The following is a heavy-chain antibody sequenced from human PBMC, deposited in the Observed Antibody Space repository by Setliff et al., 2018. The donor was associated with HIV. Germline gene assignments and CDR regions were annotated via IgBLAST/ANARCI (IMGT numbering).Heavy chain of an antibody. CDR3: ARGHYGA. J-gene: IGHJ4*02. CDR2: IRGDGSEK. Sequence: LRLSCAASGFAFSTTWIFSTSWMNWVRQAPGKGLEWVANIRGDGSEKYYVDSVAGRFTISRDNRRRSVHLQMNSLRAEDTAVYYCARGHYGAWGQGTLVTVSS. CDR1: GFAFSTTWIFSTSW. V-gene: IGHV3-7*03. D-gene: IGHD4-17*01.